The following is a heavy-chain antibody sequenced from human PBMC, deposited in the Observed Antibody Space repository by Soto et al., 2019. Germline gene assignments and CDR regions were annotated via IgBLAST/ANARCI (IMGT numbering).Heavy chain of an antibody. Sequence: QVQLVQSGAEVKKPGSSVKVSCKASGGTFSSYAISWVRQAPGQGLEWMGGIIPIFGTANYAQKFQGRVTITADESTSTAYMALSSLRSEDTAVYYCASSGDYYDSSGYYYGDYWGQGTLVTVSS. D-gene: IGHD3-22*01. V-gene: IGHV1-69*01. J-gene: IGHJ4*02. CDR2: IIPIFGTA. CDR1: GGTFSSYA. CDR3: ASSGDYYDSSGYYYGDY.